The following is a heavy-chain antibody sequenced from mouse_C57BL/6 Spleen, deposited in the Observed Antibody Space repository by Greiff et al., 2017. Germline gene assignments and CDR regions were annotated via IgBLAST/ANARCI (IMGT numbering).Heavy chain of an antibody. V-gene: IGHV5-4*03. Sequence: EVMLVESGGGLVKPGGSLKLSCAASGFTFSSYAMSWVRQTPEKRLEWVATISDGGSYTYYPDNVKGRFTISRDNAKNNLYLQMSQLKSEDTAMYYCARALLLRSLWYFDVWGTGTTVTVSS. CDR3: ARALLLRSLWYFDV. J-gene: IGHJ1*03. CDR1: GFTFSSYA. D-gene: IGHD1-1*01. CDR2: ISDGGSYT.